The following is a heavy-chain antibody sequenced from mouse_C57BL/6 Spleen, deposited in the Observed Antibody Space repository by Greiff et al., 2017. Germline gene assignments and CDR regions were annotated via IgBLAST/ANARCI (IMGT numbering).Heavy chain of an antibody. J-gene: IGHJ3*01. CDR2: INPSNGGT. Sequence: VQLQQPGTDLVKPGASVKLSCTASGYTFTSYWMHWVQQRPGQGLEWIGNINPSNGGTNYNETFKSKATLTGDKSTSTDYMQLSSLTSEDSAVFYCARWGAYWGQGTLVTVSA. V-gene: IGHV1-53*01. CDR3: ARWGAY. CDR1: GYTFTSYW.